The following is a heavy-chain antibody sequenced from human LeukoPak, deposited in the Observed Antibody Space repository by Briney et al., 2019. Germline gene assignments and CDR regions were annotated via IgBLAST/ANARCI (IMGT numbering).Heavy chain of an antibody. Sequence: ASVTVSCKASGYTFTNYGITWVRQPPGQGLEWMGCISVYDGNTNYAQKLQGRVTMTTDTSTSTVYMELRSLRSDDTALYYCARGDDAFDIWGQGTMVTVSS. J-gene: IGHJ3*02. CDR3: ARGDDAFDI. CDR1: GYTFTNYG. V-gene: IGHV1-18*01. CDR2: ISVYDGNT.